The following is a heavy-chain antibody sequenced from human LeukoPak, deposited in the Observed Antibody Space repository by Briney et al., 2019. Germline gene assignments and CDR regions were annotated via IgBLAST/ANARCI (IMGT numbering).Heavy chain of an antibody. D-gene: IGHD3-10*01. CDR2: FDPEDGET. CDR3: ATDLVGLVRGVIINGAFDI. Sequence: ASVKVSCKVSGYTLTELSMHWVRQAPGKGLEWMGGFDPEDGETIYAQKFQGRVTMTEDTSTDTAYMELSSLRSEDTAVYYCATDLVGLVRGVIINGAFDIWGQGTMVTVFS. CDR1: GYTLTELS. V-gene: IGHV1-24*01. J-gene: IGHJ3*02.